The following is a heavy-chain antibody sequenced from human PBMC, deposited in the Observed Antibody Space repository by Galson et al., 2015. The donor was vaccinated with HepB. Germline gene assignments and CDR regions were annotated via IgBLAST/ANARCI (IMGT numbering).Heavy chain of an antibody. CDR2: ISSSSSTI. CDR3: ARKTNYYYYGMDV. CDR1: GFTFSSYS. Sequence: SLRLSCAASGFTFSSYSMNWVRQAPGKGLEWVSYISSSSSTIYYADSVKGRFTISRDNAKNSLYLQMNSLRAEDTAVYYCARKTNYYYYGMDVWGQGTTVTVSS. J-gene: IGHJ6*02. V-gene: IGHV3-48*04.